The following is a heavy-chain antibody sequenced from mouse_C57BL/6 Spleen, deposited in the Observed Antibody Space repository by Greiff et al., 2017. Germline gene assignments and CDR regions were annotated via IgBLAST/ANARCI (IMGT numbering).Heavy chain of an antibody. Sequence: QVQLQQSGPELVKPGASVKISCKASGYAFSSSWMNWVKQRPGKGLEWIGRIYPGDGDTNYNGKFKGKATLTADKSYSPANMQLSSLTAEDSAVYFSAREEVITSLVDYWGKGTTLTVSS. CDR2: IYPGDGDT. CDR1: GYAFSSSW. D-gene: IGHD1-1*01. J-gene: IGHJ2*01. CDR3: AREEVITSLVDY. V-gene: IGHV1-82*01.